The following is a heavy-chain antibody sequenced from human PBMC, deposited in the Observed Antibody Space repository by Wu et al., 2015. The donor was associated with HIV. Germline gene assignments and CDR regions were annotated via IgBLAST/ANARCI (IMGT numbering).Heavy chain of an antibody. CDR2: INPNSGGT. CDR3: ARAVAGEYYFDY. D-gene: IGHD6-19*01. Sequence: VQLVQSGAEVKKPGASVKVSCKASGYTFTGYFIHWVRQAPGQGLEWMGWINPNSGGTNYAQQFQGKVTMTRDTSITTAYMELSSLRSDDTAIYYCARAVAGEYYFDYWGQGTLVTVSS. V-gene: IGHV1-2*02. CDR1: GYTFTGYF. J-gene: IGHJ4*02.